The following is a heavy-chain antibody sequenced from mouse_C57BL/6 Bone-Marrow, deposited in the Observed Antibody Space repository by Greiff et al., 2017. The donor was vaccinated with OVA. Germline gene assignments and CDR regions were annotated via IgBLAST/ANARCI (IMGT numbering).Heavy chain of an antibody. CDR1: GFTFSSYT. CDR2: ISGGGGNT. J-gene: IGHJ2*01. CDR3: AKGLSAFDY. V-gene: IGHV5-9*01. Sequence: EVQLVESGGGLVKPGGSLKLSCAASGFTFSSYTMSWVRQTPAKRLEWVATISGGGGNTYYPDSVKGRFTISRDNAKNTLYLQMSSLRSEDTALYYCAKGLSAFDYWGQGTTLTVSS. D-gene: IGHD6-1*01.